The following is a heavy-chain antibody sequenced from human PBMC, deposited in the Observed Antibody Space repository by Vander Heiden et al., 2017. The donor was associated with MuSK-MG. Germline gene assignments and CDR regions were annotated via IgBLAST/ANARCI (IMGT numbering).Heavy chain of an antibody. CDR1: GSSFSRGGYY. D-gene: IGHD2-15*01. CDR2: IYYNGSA. Sequence: QVQLQESGPGLVKPSQTLSLTCTVSGSSFSRGGYYWSGIRQHPGQGLEWIGSIYYNGSAYYKPSRKRRVSISVDTSKNELSLKVTSLTAADTAVYYCARMDGVVAARHYFYHGMGVWGQGTTVTVS. J-gene: IGHJ6*02. V-gene: IGHV4-31*03. CDR3: ARMDGVVAARHYFYHGMGV.